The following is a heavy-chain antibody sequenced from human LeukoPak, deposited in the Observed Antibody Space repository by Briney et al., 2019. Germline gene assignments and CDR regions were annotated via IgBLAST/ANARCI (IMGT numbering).Heavy chain of an antibody. CDR2: ISAYNGNT. D-gene: IGHD3-22*01. V-gene: IGHV1-18*01. CDR3: ARSAEYYYDSSGYYIPYYFDY. Sequence: ASVKVSCKASGYTFTSCGISWVRQAPGQGLEWMGWISAYNGNTNYAQKLQGRVTMTTDTSTSTAYMELRSLRSDDTAVYYCARSAEYYYDSSGYYIPYYFDYWGQGTLVTVSS. CDR1: GYTFTSCG. J-gene: IGHJ4*02.